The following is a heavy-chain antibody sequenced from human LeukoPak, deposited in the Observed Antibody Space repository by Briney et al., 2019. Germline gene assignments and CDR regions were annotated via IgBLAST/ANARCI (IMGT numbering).Heavy chain of an antibody. V-gene: IGHV3-9*01. CDR2: IGWNGGSI. CDR1: AFTFADSS. CDR3: AKEITAMVPGGYSGYELFYMDV. D-gene: IGHD5-12*01. J-gene: IGHJ6*03. Sequence: LTPSHPPSAFTFADSSMHSVRQPAGEGLECVSCIGWNGGSIGYAESVKDPFTICRGNAKIYQYLQMNRLRAEDTTLYYCAKEITAMVPGGYSGYELFYMDVCRKGTTVTVCS.